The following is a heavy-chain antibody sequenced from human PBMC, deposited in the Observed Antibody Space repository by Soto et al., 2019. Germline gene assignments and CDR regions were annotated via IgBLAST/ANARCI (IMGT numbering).Heavy chain of an antibody. V-gene: IGHV3-53*01. CDR1: GFTVSSNY. D-gene: IGHD2-2*02. CDR2: IYSGGST. CDR3: ARGQYQLLYDYYGMDV. J-gene: IGHJ6*02. Sequence: GGSLRLSCAASGFTVSSNYMSWVRQAPGKGLEWVSVIYSGGSTYYADSVKGRFTISRDNSKNTLYLQMNSLRAEDTAVYYCARGQYQLLYDYYGMDVCGQGTTVTVSS.